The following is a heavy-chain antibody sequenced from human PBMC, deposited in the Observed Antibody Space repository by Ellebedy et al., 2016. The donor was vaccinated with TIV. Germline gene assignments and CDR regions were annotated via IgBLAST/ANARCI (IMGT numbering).Heavy chain of an antibody. Sequence: SETLSLTCTVSGGSISNYYWIWIRQPPGKGLESIGYIFSSGSTNYNPSLQSRVTISVDTSKNQFSLTLSSVTAADTAIYYCARVYSTSWYFYLDYWGQGSLVTVSS. CDR3: ARVYSTSWYFYLDY. CDR2: IFSSGST. D-gene: IGHD6-13*01. V-gene: IGHV4-59*01. J-gene: IGHJ4*02. CDR1: GGSISNYY.